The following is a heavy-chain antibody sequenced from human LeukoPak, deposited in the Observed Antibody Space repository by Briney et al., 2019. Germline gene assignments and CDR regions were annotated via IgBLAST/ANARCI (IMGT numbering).Heavy chain of an antibody. V-gene: IGHV1-69*13. CDR2: SIPIFGTA. D-gene: IGHD2-2*01. Sequence: ASVKVSCKATGGTFSSYAISWVRQAPGQWLEWMGRSIPIFGTANYAQKFQGRVTITADESTSTVYMELSSLRSEDTAVYYCARDGGYCSSTSCPPNWFDPWGQGTLVTVSS. CDR1: GGTFSSYA. CDR3: ARDGGYCSSTSCPPNWFDP. J-gene: IGHJ5*02.